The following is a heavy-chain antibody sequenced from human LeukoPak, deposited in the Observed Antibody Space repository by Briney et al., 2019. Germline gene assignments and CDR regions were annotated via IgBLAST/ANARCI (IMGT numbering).Heavy chain of an antibody. Sequence: SETLSLTCTASGSSISSYYWSWIRQPPGKGLEWIGYIYHSGSTYYNPSLKSRVTISVDRSKNQFSLKLSSVTAADTAVYYCARAARPGYYFDYWGQGTLVTVSS. J-gene: IGHJ4*02. CDR3: ARAARPGYYFDY. V-gene: IGHV4-59*12. CDR2: IYHSGST. D-gene: IGHD6-6*01. CDR1: GSSISSYY.